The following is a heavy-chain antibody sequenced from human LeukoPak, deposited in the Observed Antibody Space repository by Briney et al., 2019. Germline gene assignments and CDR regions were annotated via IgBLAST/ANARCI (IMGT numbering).Heavy chain of an antibody. J-gene: IGHJ3*02. Sequence: SGTLSLTCAVSGGCISSSNWWSWVREPPGKGLEWIGEIYHSGSTNYNPSLKSRVTISVDKSKNQFSLKLSSVTAADTAVYYCARDRLSYSYGYEIRRAFDIWGQGTMVTVSS. V-gene: IGHV4-4*02. CDR2: IYHSGST. CDR1: GGCISSSNW. D-gene: IGHD5-18*01. CDR3: ARDRLSYSYGYEIRRAFDI.